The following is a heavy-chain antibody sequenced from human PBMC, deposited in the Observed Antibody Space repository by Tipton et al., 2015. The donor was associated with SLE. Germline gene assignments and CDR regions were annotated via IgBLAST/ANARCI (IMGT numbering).Heavy chain of an antibody. J-gene: IGHJ3*01. V-gene: IGHV3-30*02. CDR1: GFTFTENG. D-gene: IGHD6-25*01. CDR2: IRYDGFNK. CDR3: ARLSTERAVDL. Sequence: QLVQSGGGAVQPGRSLRLSCAASGFTFTENGMHWVRQAPGKGLEWVAFIRYDGFNKYYSDSVKGRFTISRDDSKNTLYLQMTSLRVEDTAVYYCARLSTERAVDLWGQGTMVTVSS.